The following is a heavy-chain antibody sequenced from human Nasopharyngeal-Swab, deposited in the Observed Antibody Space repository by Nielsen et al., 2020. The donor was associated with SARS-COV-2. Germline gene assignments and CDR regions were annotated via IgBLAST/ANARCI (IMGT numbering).Heavy chain of an antibody. CDR3: ARGQLWLDY. CDR1: GASISSYY. D-gene: IGHD5-18*01. Sequence: SETLSLTCTVSGASISSYYWSWIRQPPGKGLEWIGYIYYSGSTNYNPSLKSRVTISVDTSKNQFSLKLSSVTAADTAVYYCARGQLWLDYWGQGTLVTVSS. V-gene: IGHV4-59*01. J-gene: IGHJ4*02. CDR2: IYYSGST.